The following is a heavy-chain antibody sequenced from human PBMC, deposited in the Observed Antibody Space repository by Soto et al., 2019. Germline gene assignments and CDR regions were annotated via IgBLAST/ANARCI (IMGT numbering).Heavy chain of an antibody. CDR2: IIPIFGIA. Sequence: QVQLVQSGAEVKKPGSSVKVSCKASGGTFSRYSITWVRQAPGHGLEWIGRIIPIFGIASYAQKFQGRVTITADESTSTADMELSSLRYDETAVYYCAREDRDRETGLVPAAIDGRDVWGQGTTVTVSS. V-gene: IGHV1-69*08. D-gene: IGHD2-2*01. CDR1: GGTFSRYS. CDR3: AREDRDRETGLVPAAIDGRDV. J-gene: IGHJ6*02.